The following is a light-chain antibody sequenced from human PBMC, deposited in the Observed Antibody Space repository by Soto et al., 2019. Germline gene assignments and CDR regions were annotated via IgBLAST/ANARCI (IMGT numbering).Light chain of an antibody. Sequence: EIVLTQSPGTLSLSPGERATLSCRASQSVSSRYLAWYQQKPGQAPRLLIYDSSSRATGIPDRFSGSGSATDFTLTISRLEPEDFAVYYCQQDGSSPLFTFGPGTKVDVK. J-gene: IGKJ3*01. CDR1: QSVSSRY. CDR3: QQDGSSPLFT. V-gene: IGKV3-20*01. CDR2: DSS.